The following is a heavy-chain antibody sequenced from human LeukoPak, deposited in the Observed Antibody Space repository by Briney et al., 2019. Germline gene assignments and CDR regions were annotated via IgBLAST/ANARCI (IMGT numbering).Heavy chain of an antibody. CDR3: AKAKYSSSSGLLDY. CDR2: ISGSGGST. CDR1: GFTFSSYA. D-gene: IGHD6-6*01. V-gene: IGHV3-23*01. Sequence: GGSLRLSCAASGFTFSSYAMSWVRQAPGKGLEWVSTISGSGGSTYYADSVKGRFTISRDISKNTLFLQMNSLRADDTAVYYWAKAKYSSSSGLLDYWGQGTLVTVSS. J-gene: IGHJ4*02.